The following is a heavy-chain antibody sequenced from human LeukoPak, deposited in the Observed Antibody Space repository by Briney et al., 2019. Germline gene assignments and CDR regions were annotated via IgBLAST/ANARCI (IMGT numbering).Heavy chain of an antibody. CDR1: GGSINTGSSF. CDR3: ARLSKAAGSN. D-gene: IGHD3-10*01. J-gene: IGHJ4*02. V-gene: IGHV4-39*01. Sequence: SETLSHTCTVSGGSINTGSSFWGWIRQPPGTGLEWIGSMFYTGTTTTYYNPSLKSRVTISVDPSKNQFSLNLNFVTAADTAVYYCARLSKAAGSNWGQGALVTVSS. CDR2: MFYTGTTTT.